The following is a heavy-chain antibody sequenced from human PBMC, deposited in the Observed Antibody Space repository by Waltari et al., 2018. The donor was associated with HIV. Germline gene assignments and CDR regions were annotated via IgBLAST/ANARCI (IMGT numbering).Heavy chain of an antibody. V-gene: IGHV4-61*02. D-gene: IGHD5-18*01. Sequence: QVQLQESGPGLVKPSPTLSLTCTVSGGSISSGSYYWRWIRQPAGKGLEWIGRIYTSGSTNYNPSLKSRVTISVDTSKNQFSLKLSSVTAADTAVYYCARRGIQLWFYAFDIWGQGTMVTVSS. CDR2: IYTSGST. J-gene: IGHJ3*02. CDR3: ARRGIQLWFYAFDI. CDR1: GGSISSGSYY.